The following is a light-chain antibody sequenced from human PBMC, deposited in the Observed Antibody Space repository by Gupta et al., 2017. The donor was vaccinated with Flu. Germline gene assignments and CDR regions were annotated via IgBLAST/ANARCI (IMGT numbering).Light chain of an antibody. CDR2: GAS. CDR1: QIFSSSY. V-gene: IGKV3-20*01. CDR3: QQDGNSPFT. Sequence: EIVLTQSTGTLSLSPGERATLSCRASQIFSSSYLAWYQQKPGQAPRLLIYGASSRAAGIPDRFSGSGSGTEFTLTISRREPEDSAVFYCQQDGNSPFTFGHGTXVDIK. J-gene: IGKJ3*01.